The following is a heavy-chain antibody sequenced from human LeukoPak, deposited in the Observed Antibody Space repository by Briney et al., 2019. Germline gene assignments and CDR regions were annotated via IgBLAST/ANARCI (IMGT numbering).Heavy chain of an antibody. CDR3: ATPYCSSISCLDVFNM. D-gene: IGHD2-2*01. Sequence: SQTLSLTCNVSGVSVSDGRYYWTWIRQHPGKGLEWIGYKYYSGSAKYNPSLKSRLTIPIDTSKNQFSLQLSSVTAADTATYYCATPYCSSISCLDVFNMWGQGTRVTVSS. J-gene: IGHJ3*02. CDR2: KYYSGSA. CDR1: GVSVSDGRYY. V-gene: IGHV4-31*03.